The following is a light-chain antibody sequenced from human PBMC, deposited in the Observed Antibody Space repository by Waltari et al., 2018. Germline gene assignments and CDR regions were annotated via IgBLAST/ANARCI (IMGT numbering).Light chain of an antibody. CDR2: AAS. V-gene: IGKV1-12*01. CDR3: QQTNIVPFT. CDR1: QDIGRW. Sequence: DMQMIQSPSSVSASLGDRVTITCRASQDIGRWLAWYQHKPGRAPNLLIFAASSLQNGVPSRLSGSGSGKYFTLTINSLQPEEFATYYCQQTNIVPFTFGQGTKLEIK. J-gene: IGKJ2*01.